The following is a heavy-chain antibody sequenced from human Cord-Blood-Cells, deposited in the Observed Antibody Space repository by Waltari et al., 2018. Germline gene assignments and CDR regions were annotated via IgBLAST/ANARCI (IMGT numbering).Heavy chain of an antibody. CDR3: TSVWGAAPY. J-gene: IGHJ4*02. CDR2: IRSKANSYAT. Sequence: EVQLVESGGGLVQPGGSLKLSCAASGFPFSGPAMHWVRQASGKGLEWVGRIRSKANSYATAYAASVKGRFTISRDDSKNTAYLQMNSLKTEDTAVYYCTSVWGAAPYWGQGTLVTVSS. V-gene: IGHV3-73*02. D-gene: IGHD3-16*01. CDR1: GFPFSGPA.